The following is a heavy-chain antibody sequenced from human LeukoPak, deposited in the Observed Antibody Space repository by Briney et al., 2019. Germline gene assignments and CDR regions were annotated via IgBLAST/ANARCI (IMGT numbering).Heavy chain of an antibody. CDR3: ARGGSAEESSAYYKYYYYMDV. D-gene: IGHD3-22*01. J-gene: IGHJ6*03. CDR1: DDSITIYY. V-gene: IGHV4-59*01. Sequence: SETLSLTCTVSDDSITIYYWSWIRQPPGKGLEWIGYIDHTGSTNYNPSLKSRVTISRDTSKNHFSLKLSSVTAADTAVYYCARGGSAEESSAYYKYYYYMDVWGKGTTVTVS. CDR2: IDHTGST.